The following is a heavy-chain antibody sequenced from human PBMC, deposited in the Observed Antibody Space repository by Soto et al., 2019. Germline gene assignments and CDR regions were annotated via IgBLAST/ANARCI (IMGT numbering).Heavy chain of an antibody. V-gene: IGHV3-30*03. CDR2: ISYDGSNK. CDR1: GFTFSSYG. D-gene: IGHD3-10*01. CDR3: ARGGYYGSGTHAFDI. Sequence: GGSLRLSCAASGFTFSSYGMHWVRQAPGKGLEWVAVISYDGSNKYYADSVKGRFTISRDNSKNTLYLQMNSLRAEDTAVYYCARGGYYGSGTHAFDIWGQGTMVTVSS. J-gene: IGHJ3*02.